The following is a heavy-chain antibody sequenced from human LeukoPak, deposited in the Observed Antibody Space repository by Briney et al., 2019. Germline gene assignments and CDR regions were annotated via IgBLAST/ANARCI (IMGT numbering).Heavy chain of an antibody. CDR1: GYSFTTYD. V-gene: IGHV1-8*01. Sequence: GASVKVSCKASGYSFTTYDINTVRQATGPGLEWMGWMNPNSGNTGYAQKFQGRVTMTRNTSMSTAYMELSSLRSEDTAVYYCARANYYGSGKKDLDYWGQGTLVTVSS. CDR3: ARANYYGSGKKDLDY. D-gene: IGHD3-10*01. J-gene: IGHJ4*02. CDR2: MNPNSGNT.